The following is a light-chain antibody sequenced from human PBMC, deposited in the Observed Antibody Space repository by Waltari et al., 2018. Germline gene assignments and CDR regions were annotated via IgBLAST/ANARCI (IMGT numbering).Light chain of an antibody. CDR1: GLAKQY. J-gene: IGLJ2*01. CDR3: HSADSSGTVT. CDR2: KDR. V-gene: IGLV3-25*03. Sequence: SYELPQPPSVSVSPGQTARLTSSGDGLAKQYAYWYQQKPGHAPVVVIYKDRERPSGIPARFSGASSGTTVAPTITGGQAEDEADYHCHSADSSGTVTFGGGTKLTVL.